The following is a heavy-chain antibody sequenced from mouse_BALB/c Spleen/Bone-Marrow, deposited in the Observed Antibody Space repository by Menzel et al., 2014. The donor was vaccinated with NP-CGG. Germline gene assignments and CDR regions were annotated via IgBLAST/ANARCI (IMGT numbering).Heavy chain of an antibody. CDR1: GYPFSSCW. D-gene: IGHD2-10*02. CDR3: ARKYGDY. J-gene: IGHJ2*01. V-gene: IGHV1-80*01. CDR2: IYPGDGET. Sequence: VRLQQSGAELVRPGSSVKISCKASGYPFSSCWMSWVKQRPGQGLEWIGQIYPGDGETNYNGKFKGNATLTADKSSSTAYMQLISLTSEDSAVYFCARKYGDYWGQGTTLTVSS.